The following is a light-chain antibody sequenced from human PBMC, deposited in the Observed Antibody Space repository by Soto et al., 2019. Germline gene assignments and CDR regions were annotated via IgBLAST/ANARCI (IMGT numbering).Light chain of an antibody. V-gene: IGLV2-14*01. J-gene: IGLJ1*01. CDR3: SSYTSSSTYV. CDR2: DVS. Sequence: QSALTPPASVSGSHGQSITISCTGTSSDVGGYNYVSWYQQHPGKAPKLMIYDVSNRPSGVSNRVSGSKSGNTASLTISGLQDEDEADYYCSSYTSSSTYVFGTGTKLTV. CDR1: SSDVGGYNY.